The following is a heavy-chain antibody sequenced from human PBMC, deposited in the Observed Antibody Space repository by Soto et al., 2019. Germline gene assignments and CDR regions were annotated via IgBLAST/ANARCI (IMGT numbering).Heavy chain of an antibody. Sequence: QVQLVQSGAEVKKPGASVKVSCKASGYTFTSYYMHWVRQAPGQGLEWMGIINPSGGSTSYAQKFQGGVPMTRDRSRGKVSREQSSRRSEDRAVYYCGGEGPLGGALYYPGMDVGGQGPTVTVSS. CDR2: INPSGGST. CDR3: GGEGPLGGALYYPGMDV. D-gene: IGHD3-16*01. CDR1: GYTFTSYY. V-gene: IGHV1-46*01. J-gene: IGHJ6*02.